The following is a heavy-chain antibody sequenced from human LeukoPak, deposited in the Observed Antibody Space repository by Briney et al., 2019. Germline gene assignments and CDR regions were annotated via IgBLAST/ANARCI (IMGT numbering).Heavy chain of an antibody. V-gene: IGHV3-30*19. D-gene: IGHD6-13*01. Sequence: GGSLRLSCAASGFTFSSYGMHWVRQAPGKGLEWVAVISYDGSNKYYADSVKGRFTISRDNSKNTLYLQMNSLRAEDTAVYYCARGGQLVSDWFDPWGQGTLVTVSS. J-gene: IGHJ5*02. CDR2: ISYDGSNK. CDR3: ARGGQLVSDWFDP. CDR1: GFTFSSYG.